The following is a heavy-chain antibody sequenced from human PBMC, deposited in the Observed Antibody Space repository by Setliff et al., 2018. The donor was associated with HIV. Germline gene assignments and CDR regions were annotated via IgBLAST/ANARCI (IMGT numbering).Heavy chain of an antibody. V-gene: IGHV3-23*01. J-gene: IGHJ5*02. D-gene: IGHD6-13*01. CDR1: GFSFSSYA. CDR3: AQGVYSSSWAPNWFDP. Sequence: GGSLRLSCAASGFSFSSYAMSWVRQAPGKGLEWVSGISGSGGSTYYADSVKGRFTISRDNSKNTLYLQMNSLRAEDTAVYYCAQGVYSSSWAPNWFDPWGQGTLVTVSS. CDR2: ISGSGGST.